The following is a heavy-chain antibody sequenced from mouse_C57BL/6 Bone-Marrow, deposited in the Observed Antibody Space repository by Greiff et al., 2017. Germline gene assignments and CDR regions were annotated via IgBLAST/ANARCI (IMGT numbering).Heavy chain of an antibody. Sequence: EVQRVESGGDLVKPGGSLKLSCAASGFTFSSYGMSWVRQTPDKRLEWVATISSGGSYTYYPDSVKGRFTISRDNAKNTLYLQMSSLKSEDTAMXYCARQGDYDGDAMDYWGQGTSVTVSS. D-gene: IGHD2-4*01. CDR3: ARQGDYDGDAMDY. V-gene: IGHV5-6*01. CDR2: ISSGGSYT. CDR1: GFTFSSYG. J-gene: IGHJ4*01.